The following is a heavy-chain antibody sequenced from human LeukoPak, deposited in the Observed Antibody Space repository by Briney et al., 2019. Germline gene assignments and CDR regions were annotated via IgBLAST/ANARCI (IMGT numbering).Heavy chain of an antibody. Sequence: PGRSLRLSCAASGFTFSNYSMHWVRQTPGKGLEWVAVIWYDGSKKYYADSVKGRFAISRDDSKKKIYLQMNSLRAEDTAVYYCAKEGAVRGYYYYMDVWGKGITVTVSS. CDR3: AKEGAVRGYYYYMDV. CDR2: IWYDGSKK. J-gene: IGHJ6*03. D-gene: IGHD4-23*01. V-gene: IGHV3-33*06. CDR1: GFTFSNYS.